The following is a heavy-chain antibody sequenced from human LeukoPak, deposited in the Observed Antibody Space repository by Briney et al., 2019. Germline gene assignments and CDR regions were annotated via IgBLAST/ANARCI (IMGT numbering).Heavy chain of an antibody. CDR1: GFTFSSYW. Sequence: GGSLRLSCAASGFTFSSYWMHWVRQAPGKGLVWVSVITNTGSNTYYTYSVKGRFTVSRDNSKNTLYLQMNSLRAEDTALYYCVTNWNGDYWGQGTLVTVSS. J-gene: IGHJ4*02. CDR3: VTNWNGDY. V-gene: IGHV3-23*01. CDR2: ITNTGSNT. D-gene: IGHD1-20*01.